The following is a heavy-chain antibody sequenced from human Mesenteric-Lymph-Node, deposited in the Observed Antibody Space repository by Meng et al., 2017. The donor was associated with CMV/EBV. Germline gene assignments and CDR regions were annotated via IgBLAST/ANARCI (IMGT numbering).Heavy chain of an antibody. CDR3: ARAPCGGDCYFDY. D-gene: IGHD2-21*01. J-gene: IGHJ4*02. CDR1: GFTFSSYS. V-gene: IGHV3-21*01. Sequence: GGSLRLSCAASGFTFSSYSMNWVRQAPGKGLEWVSSISSSSGNIYYADSVKGRFTLSRDNAKNSLYLQMDSLRAEDTAVYYCARAPCGGDCYFDYWGQGTLVTVSS. CDR2: ISSSSGNI.